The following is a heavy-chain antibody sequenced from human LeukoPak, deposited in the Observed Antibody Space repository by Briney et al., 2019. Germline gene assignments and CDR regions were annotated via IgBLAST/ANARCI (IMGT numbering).Heavy chain of an antibody. J-gene: IGHJ4*02. Sequence: GASVKVSCKASGYTFTSYDINWVRQATGQGLEWMGWMNPNSGNTGYAQKFQGRVTITRNTSISTAYMELSSLRSEDTAVYYCARGFRDFWSGYLYYFDYRGQGTLVTVSS. D-gene: IGHD3-3*01. CDR3: ARGFRDFWSGYLYYFDY. V-gene: IGHV1-8*03. CDR2: MNPNSGNT. CDR1: GYTFTSYD.